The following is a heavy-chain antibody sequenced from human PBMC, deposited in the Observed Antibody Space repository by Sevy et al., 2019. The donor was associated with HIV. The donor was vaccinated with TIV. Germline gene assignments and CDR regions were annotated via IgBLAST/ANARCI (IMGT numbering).Heavy chain of an antibody. CDR1: GGSISSYY. CDR3: AREEWGRGAFDI. V-gene: IGHV4-59*01. D-gene: IGHD3-16*01. J-gene: IGHJ3*02. Sequence: SETLSLTCTVSGGSISSYYWSWIRQPPGKGLEWIGYIYYSGSTNYNPALKSRVTISVDTSKNQFSLKLSSVTAADTAVYYCAREEWGRGAFDIWGQGTMVTVSS. CDR2: IYYSGST.